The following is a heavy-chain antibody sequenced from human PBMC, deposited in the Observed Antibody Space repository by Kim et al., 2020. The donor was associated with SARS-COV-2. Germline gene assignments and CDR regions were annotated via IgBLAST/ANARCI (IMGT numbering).Heavy chain of an antibody. CDR3: ARGVERATYAFDI. J-gene: IGHJ3*02. CDR1: GGSISSGDYY. Sequence: SETLSLTCTVSGGSISSGDYYWSWIRQPPGKGLEWIGYIYYSGSTYYNPSLKSRVTISVDTSKNQFSLKLSSVTAADTAVYYCARGVERATYAFDIWGQGTMVTVSS. CDR2: IYYSGST. D-gene: IGHD1-26*01. V-gene: IGHV4-30-4*01.